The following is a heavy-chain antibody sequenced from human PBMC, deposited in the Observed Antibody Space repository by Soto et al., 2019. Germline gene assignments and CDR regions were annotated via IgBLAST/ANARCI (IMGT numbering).Heavy chain of an antibody. Sequence: QVQLQQWGAGLLKPSETLSLTCAVYGGSFSGYYWSWIRQPPGKGLEWIGEINHSGSTNYNPSLKSRVTISVDTSKNQFSLKLSSVTAADKAVYYCARALGWSYDYGDVRWWGQGTLVTVSS. D-gene: IGHD4-17*01. CDR2: INHSGST. J-gene: IGHJ4*02. V-gene: IGHV4-34*01. CDR1: GGSFSGYY. CDR3: ARALGWSYDYGDVRW.